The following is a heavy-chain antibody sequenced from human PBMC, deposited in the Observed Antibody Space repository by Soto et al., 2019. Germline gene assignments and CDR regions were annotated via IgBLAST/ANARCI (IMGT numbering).Heavy chain of an antibody. V-gene: IGHV4-59*01. J-gene: IGHJ6*04. Sequence: SETLSLTCTVSGGSISSYYWSWIRQPPGKGLEWIGYIYYSGSTNYNPSLKSRVTISVDTSKSQFSLKLSSVTAADTAVYYCARGTLHDSSGYTYYYGMDVWGKGTTVTVSS. CDR3: ARGTLHDSSGYTYYYGMDV. D-gene: IGHD3-22*01. CDR1: GGSISSYY. CDR2: IYYSGST.